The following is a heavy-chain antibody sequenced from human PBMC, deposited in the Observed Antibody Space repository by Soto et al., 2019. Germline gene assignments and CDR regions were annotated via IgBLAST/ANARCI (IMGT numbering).Heavy chain of an antibody. J-gene: IGHJ5*02. Sequence: SETLSLTCTVSGDSITNYYWNWIRQSADKRLEWIGRVSSTGSTFYNPSLQNRVTLSVDTSKNQFSLNLTSVTAADTAVYYCARGVPAAGTDWFDPWGQGTMVTVSS. D-gene: IGHD6-13*01. V-gene: IGHV4-4*07. CDR3: ARGVPAAGTDWFDP. CDR1: GDSITNYY. CDR2: VSSTGST.